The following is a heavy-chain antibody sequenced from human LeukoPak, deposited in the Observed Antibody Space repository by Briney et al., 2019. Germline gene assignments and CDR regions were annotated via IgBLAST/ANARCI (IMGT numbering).Heavy chain of an antibody. V-gene: IGHV4-34*01. CDR2: INHSGSA. CDR1: GGSFSGYY. J-gene: IGHJ4*02. CDR3: ARGPNPVMMTAILDY. Sequence: SETLSLTCAVYGGSFSGYYWSWIRQPPGKGLEWIGEINHSGSANYNPSLKGRLTISVDTSKSQFSLNLRSVSAADTAVYYCARGPNPVMMTAILDYWGQGALATVSS. D-gene: IGHD2-21*02.